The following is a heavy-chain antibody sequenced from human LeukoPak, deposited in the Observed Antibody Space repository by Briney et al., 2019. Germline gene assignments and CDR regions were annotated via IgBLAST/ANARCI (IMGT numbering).Heavy chain of an antibody. V-gene: IGHV3-11*04. CDR3: ARGVTGDY. CDR1: GFTFSDYS. D-gene: IGHD1-14*01. J-gene: IGHJ4*02. CDR2: ISSGGSTV. Sequence: GGTLRLSCAASGFTFSDYSMSWICQAPGKGLEWVTYISSGGSTVYYADSVKGRFSLSRDNAKNSLYLKMNILRAEDSAVYYCARGVTGDYWGQGTLVTVSS.